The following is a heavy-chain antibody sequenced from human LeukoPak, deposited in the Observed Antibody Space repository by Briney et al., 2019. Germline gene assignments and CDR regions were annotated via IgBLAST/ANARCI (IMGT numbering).Heavy chain of an antibody. Sequence: GESLNISCKSSGYMFTSYWICWGRQMPEKGVELVGIIYPSDSDARYSPSFQSHVTISADKSINTAYLQWSSLKASDTAMYYCARRNYDILTGYYNDYFDYWGKGTLVTVSS. V-gene: IGHV5-51*01. CDR2: IYPSDSDA. J-gene: IGHJ4*02. CDR1: GYMFTSYW. D-gene: IGHD3-9*01. CDR3: ARRNYDILTGYYNDYFDY.